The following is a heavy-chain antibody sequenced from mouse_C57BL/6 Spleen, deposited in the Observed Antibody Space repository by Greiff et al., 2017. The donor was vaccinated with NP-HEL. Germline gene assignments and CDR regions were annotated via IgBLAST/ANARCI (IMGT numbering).Heavy chain of an antibody. CDR1: GYSFTGYY. D-gene: IGHD4-1*01. CDR3: ARWETGTLYYFDY. J-gene: IGHJ2*01. Sequence: EVQLQQSGPELVKPGASVKISCKASGYSFTGYYMNWVKQSPEKSLEWIGEINPSTGGTTYNQKFKAKATLTVDKSSSTAYMQLKSLTSEDSAVYYCARWETGTLYYFDYWGQGTTLTVSS. V-gene: IGHV1-42*01. CDR2: INPSTGGT.